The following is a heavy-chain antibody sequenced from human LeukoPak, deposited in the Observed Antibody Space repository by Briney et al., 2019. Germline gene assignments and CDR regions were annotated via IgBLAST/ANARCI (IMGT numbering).Heavy chain of an antibody. J-gene: IGHJ6*04. V-gene: IGHV3-30*12. Sequence: GGSLRLSCAASGFTFSSYGMHWVRQAPGKGLEWVTIISYDGTNKYYADSVKGRFTISRDNSKNSLYLQMNSLRAEDTAVYYCAELGITMIGGVWGKGTTVTISS. CDR1: GFTFSSYG. CDR3: AELGITMIGGV. D-gene: IGHD3-10*02. CDR2: ISYDGTNK.